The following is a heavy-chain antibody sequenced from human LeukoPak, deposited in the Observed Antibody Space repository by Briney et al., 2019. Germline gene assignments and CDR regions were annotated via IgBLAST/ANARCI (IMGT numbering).Heavy chain of an antibody. CDR1: GFTFSNAW. CDR2: IKRKGEGGTI. J-gene: IGHJ4*02. CDR3: TAGTGRSDFDY. D-gene: IGHD3/OR15-3a*01. V-gene: IGHV3-15*01. Sequence: GGSLRLSCAASGFTFSNAWMSWVRQAPGGGLEWVGRIKRKGEGGTIDYAAPVKGRLSISRDDSKNTLYLQMNSLKSEDTAVYYCTAGTGRSDFDYWGQGTLVTVSS.